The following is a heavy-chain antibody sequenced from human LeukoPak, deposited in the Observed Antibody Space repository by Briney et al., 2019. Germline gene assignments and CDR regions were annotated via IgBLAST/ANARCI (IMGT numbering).Heavy chain of an antibody. D-gene: IGHD2-15*01. CDR3: ASQYCSGGSCYTPFDY. J-gene: IGHJ4*02. Sequence: KPSETLSLTCTVSGGSISSYYWSWIRQHPGRGLEWIGYIYYSGSTYYNPSLKSRVTISVDTSKNQFSLKLSSVTAADTAVYYCASQYCSGGSCYTPFDYWGQGTLVTVSS. CDR1: GGSISSYY. CDR2: IYYSGST. V-gene: IGHV4-59*06.